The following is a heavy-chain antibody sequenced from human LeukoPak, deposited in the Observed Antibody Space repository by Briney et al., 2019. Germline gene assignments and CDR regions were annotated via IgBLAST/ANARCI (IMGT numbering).Heavy chain of an antibody. J-gene: IGHJ5*02. V-gene: IGHV1-2*02. D-gene: IGHD4-11*01. CDR3: ARDRSSTVTTGFWFDP. Sequence: ASVKVSCKASGHTFTGYYMHWVRQAPGQGLEWMGWINPNSGGTNYAQKFQGRVTMTRDTSISTAYMELSRLRSDDTAVYYCARDRSSTVTTGFWFDPWGQGTLVTVSS. CDR1: GHTFTGYY. CDR2: INPNSGGT.